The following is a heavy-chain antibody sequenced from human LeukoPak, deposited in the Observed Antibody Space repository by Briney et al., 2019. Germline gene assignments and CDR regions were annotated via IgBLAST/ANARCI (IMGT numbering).Heavy chain of an antibody. CDR3: AKGLGSSWINWFDP. V-gene: IGHV3-30*18. D-gene: IGHD6-13*01. CDR2: ISYDGSNK. CDR1: GFTFSSYG. Sequence: GGSLRLSCAASGFTFSSYGMHWVRQAPGKGLEWVAVISYDGSNKYYADSVKGRLTISRDNSKNTLYLQMNSLRAEDTAVYYCAKGLGSSWINWFDPWGQGTLVTVSS. J-gene: IGHJ5*02.